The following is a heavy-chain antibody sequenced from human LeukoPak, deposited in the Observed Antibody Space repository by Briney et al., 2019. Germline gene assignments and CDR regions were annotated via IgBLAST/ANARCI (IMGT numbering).Heavy chain of an antibody. Sequence: PGGSLRLSCAASGFTFSSYAMHWVRQAPGKGLEWVAVISYDGSNKYYADSVKGRFTISRDNSKNTLYLQMNSLRAEDTAVYYCARSEGRHNYFDYWGQGTLVTVSS. CDR2: ISYDGSNK. V-gene: IGHV3-30-3*01. CDR1: GFTFSSYA. J-gene: IGHJ4*02. CDR3: ARSEGRHNYFDY.